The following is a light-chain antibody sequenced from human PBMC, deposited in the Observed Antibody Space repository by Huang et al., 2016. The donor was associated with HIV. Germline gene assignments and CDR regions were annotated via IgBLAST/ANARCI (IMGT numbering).Light chain of an antibody. V-gene: IGKV3-15*01. CDR1: QSVSSN. J-gene: IGKJ1*01. Sequence: EIVMTQSPATLSVSLGERALLSCRASQSVSSNLAWYQQKPGQAPRLLIYGAFSRASGVPPRFSGSGSGTEFTLTISSLLSEDFGVYYCQQYINWPRTFGQGTRVEIK. CDR2: GAF. CDR3: QQYINWPRT.